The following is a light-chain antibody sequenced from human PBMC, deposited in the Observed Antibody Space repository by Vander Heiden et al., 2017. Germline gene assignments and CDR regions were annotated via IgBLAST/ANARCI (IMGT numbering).Light chain of an antibody. J-gene: IGLJ2*01. CDR2: DVS. Sequence: QSALTQPRSVSGSPGQSVTISCTGTSSDVGGYNYVSWYQQHPGKAPKLMIYDVSKRPSGVPVRFSGSKSGNTASLTISGLQAEDESDYYCCSDAGSVFGGGAKLTVL. V-gene: IGLV2-11*01. CDR3: CSDAGSV. CDR1: SSDVGGYNY.